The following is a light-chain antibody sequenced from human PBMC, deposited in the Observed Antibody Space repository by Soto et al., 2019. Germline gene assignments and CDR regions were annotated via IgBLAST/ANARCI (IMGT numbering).Light chain of an antibody. Sequence: DIQMTQSPSSLSASVGARVTITSRASQSVSAYVNWYQQKPGKAPKLLIYAASSLESGVPSRFSGSGSGTDFTLTISTLQPEDFATYYCQQGYTTPGTFGQGTKVEV. CDR2: AAS. J-gene: IGKJ1*01. V-gene: IGKV1-39*01. CDR1: QSVSAY. CDR3: QQGYTTPGT.